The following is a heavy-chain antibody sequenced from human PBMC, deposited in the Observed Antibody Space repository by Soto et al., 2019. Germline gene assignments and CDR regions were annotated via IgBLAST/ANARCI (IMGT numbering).Heavy chain of an antibody. CDR1: GYTFPSYA. J-gene: IGHJ3*02. V-gene: IGHV1-8*02. CDR3: ARGINYYASGDDAFDI. Sequence: SVKVSCKASGYTFPSYAIHWLRQAAGQGLEWMGWMNPNSGNTGYAQKFQGRVTMTRNTSISTAYMELSSLRSEDTAVYYCARGINYYASGDDAFDIWGQGTMVTVSS. D-gene: IGHD3-10*01. CDR2: MNPNSGNT.